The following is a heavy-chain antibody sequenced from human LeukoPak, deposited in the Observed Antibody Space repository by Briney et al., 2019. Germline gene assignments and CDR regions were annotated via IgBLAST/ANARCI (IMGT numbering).Heavy chain of an antibody. CDR2: IYTSGST. CDR3: AREGTNGVNTY. D-gene: IGHD2-8*01. V-gene: IGHV4-61*02. CDR1: GGSISSGSYY. J-gene: IGHJ1*01. Sequence: SQTLSLXCTVSGGSISSGSYYWIWIRQPAGKGLEWIGRIYTSGSTNYNPSLKSRVTMSVDTSKNQFSLKLSSVTAADTAVYYSAREGTNGVNTYWGQGTLVTVSS.